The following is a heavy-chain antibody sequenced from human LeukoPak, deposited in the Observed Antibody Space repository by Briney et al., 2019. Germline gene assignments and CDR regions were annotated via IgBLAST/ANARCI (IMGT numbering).Heavy chain of an antibody. CDR2: INHSGST. Sequence: PSETLSLTCAVYGGSFSGYYWSWIRQPPGKGLEWIGEINHSGSTNYNPSLKSRVTTSVDTSKNQFSLKLSSVTAADTAVYYCARRSYYDFWSGYCCWFDPWGQGTLVTVSS. J-gene: IGHJ5*02. CDR3: ARRSYYDFWSGYCCWFDP. V-gene: IGHV4-34*01. D-gene: IGHD3-3*01. CDR1: GGSFSGYY.